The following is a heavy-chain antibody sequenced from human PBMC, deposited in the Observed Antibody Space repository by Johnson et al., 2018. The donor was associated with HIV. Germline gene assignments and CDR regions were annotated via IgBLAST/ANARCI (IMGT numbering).Heavy chain of an antibody. J-gene: IGHJ3*02. CDR1: GFTFSDYY. D-gene: IGHD1-7*01. CDR2: ISSSGSTI. CDR3: ARVEWELELLGAFDI. V-gene: IGHV3-11*04. Sequence: QMLLVESGGGLVKPGGSLRLSCAASGFTFSDYYMSWIRQAPGKGLEWVSYISSSGSTIYYADSVKGRFTISRDNAKNTLYLQMNSLRAEDTAVYYCARVEWELELLGAFDIWGQGTMVTVSS.